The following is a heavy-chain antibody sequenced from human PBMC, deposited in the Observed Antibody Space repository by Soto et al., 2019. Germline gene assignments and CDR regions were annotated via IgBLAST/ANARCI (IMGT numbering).Heavy chain of an antibody. Sequence: QVQLVESGGGVVQPGRSLRLSCAASGFTFSSYAMHWVRQAPGKGLEWVAVISYDGSNKYYADSVKGRFTISRDNSKNTLYLQMDSLETQDTAVYYCGRGGDDFWSGYSDYWGQGTLVTVSS. CDR1: GFTFSSYA. V-gene: IGHV3-30-3*01. CDR2: ISYDGSNK. CDR3: GRGGDDFWSGYSDY. D-gene: IGHD3-3*01. J-gene: IGHJ4*02.